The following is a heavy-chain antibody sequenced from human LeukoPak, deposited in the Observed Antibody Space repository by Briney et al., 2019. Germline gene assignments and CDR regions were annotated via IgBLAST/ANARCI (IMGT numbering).Heavy chain of an antibody. Sequence: GGSLRLSCADSGFTVSSYGMSWVRQAPGKGLEWVSGIGGSGGSTYYADSVKGRFTISRDNSRNMLYLQMNSLRAEDTAVYYCAKDRRNSGRSPFDYWGQGNPGTVSS. CDR3: AKDRRNSGRSPFDY. J-gene: IGHJ4*02. D-gene: IGHD6-19*01. CDR1: GFTVSSYG. V-gene: IGHV3-23*01. CDR2: IGGSGGST.